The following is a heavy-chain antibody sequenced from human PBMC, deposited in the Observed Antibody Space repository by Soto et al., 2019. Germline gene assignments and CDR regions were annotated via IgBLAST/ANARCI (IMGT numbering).Heavy chain of an antibody. V-gene: IGHV4-30-2*01. D-gene: IGHD1-1*01. CDR1: GGSISSGGYS. Sequence: SETLSLTCAVSGGSISSGGYSWSWIRQPPGKGLEWIGYIYHSGSTYYNPSLKSRVTISVDRSKNQFSLKLSPVTAADTAVYYCARVTTPWGQGTLVTASS. J-gene: IGHJ5*02. CDR2: IYHSGST. CDR3: ARVTTP.